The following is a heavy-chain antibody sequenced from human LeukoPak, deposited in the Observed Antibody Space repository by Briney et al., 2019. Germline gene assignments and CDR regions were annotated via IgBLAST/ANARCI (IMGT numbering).Heavy chain of an antibody. V-gene: IGHV4-59*12. D-gene: IGHD3-22*01. CDR3: ARSFYYHDAFD. CDR1: GGSISSYY. CDR2: IYYSGGT. J-gene: IGHJ3*01. Sequence: SETLSLTCTVSGGSISSYYWSWIRQPPGKGLEWIGYIYYSGGTNYNPSLKSRVTISVDRSKNQFSLKLSSVTAADTAVYYCARSFYYHDAFDLGPRDNGHRLF.